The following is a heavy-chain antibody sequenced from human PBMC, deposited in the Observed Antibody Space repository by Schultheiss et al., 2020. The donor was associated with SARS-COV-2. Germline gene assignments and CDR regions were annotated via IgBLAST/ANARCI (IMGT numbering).Heavy chain of an antibody. CDR3: ARSGFGPRYYFDS. CDR1: GFTFNTYG. V-gene: IGHV3-23*01. CDR2: ISGSGGST. D-gene: IGHD5-12*01. Sequence: GESLKISCAASGFTFNTYGMHGVRQAPGEGLEWVAAISGSGGSTYYADSVKGRFTISRDNSKNTRYLHMNSLEVDDTAVYYCARSGFGPRYYFDSWGQGTVVTVAS. J-gene: IGHJ4*02.